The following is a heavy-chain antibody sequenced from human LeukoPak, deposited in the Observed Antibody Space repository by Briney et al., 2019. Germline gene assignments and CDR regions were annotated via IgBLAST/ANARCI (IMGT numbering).Heavy chain of an antibody. J-gene: IGHJ6*02. CDR3: ARDFAESFGEPSNKGENYAYYGMDV. CDR1: GFTFSPYSFSTYT. CDR2: ISSGGTTI. Sequence: GGSLRLSCAASGFTFSPYSFSTYTMNWVRQAPGKGLEWVSYISSGGTTIYYADSVKGRFTISRDSAKNSLYLQMNTLRGEDTAVYYCARDFAESFGEPSNKGENYAYYGMDVWGQGTTVTVSS. V-gene: IGHV3-48*01. D-gene: IGHD3-10*01.